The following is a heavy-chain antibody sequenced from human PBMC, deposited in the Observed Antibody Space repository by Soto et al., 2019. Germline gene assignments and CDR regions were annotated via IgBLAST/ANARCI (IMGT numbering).Heavy chain of an antibody. J-gene: IGHJ6*02. CDR2: IYYSGST. CDR1: GGSISSGGYY. V-gene: IGHV4-31*03. Sequence: PSETLSLTCTVSGGSISSGGYYWSWIRQHPGKGLEWIGYIYYSGSTDYNPSLKSRVTISGDTSKNQFSLKLRSVTAADTAVYYCARDRDYYDSSGHFSYGMDVWGQGTTVTVSS. D-gene: IGHD3-22*01. CDR3: ARDRDYYDSSGHFSYGMDV.